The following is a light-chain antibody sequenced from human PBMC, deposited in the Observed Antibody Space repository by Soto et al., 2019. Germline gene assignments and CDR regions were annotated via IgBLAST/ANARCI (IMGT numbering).Light chain of an antibody. CDR3: QQRGKWPST. J-gene: IGKJ2*02. CDR2: DAY. V-gene: IGKV3-11*01. CDR1: QTINNN. Sequence: VMTQAPATLSVSPGERATLSCRASQTINNNVACYQLMDGQAPRLLIYDAYTRATGVGARFTGSGSATDFSLTITSLEPEDFAVYFCQQRGKWPSTFGPGTKVDI.